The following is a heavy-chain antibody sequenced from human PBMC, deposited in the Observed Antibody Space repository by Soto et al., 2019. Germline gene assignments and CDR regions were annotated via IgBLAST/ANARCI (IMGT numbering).Heavy chain of an antibody. CDR3: ARVGAYSSSWAHYYMDV. J-gene: IGHJ6*03. D-gene: IGHD6-13*01. CDR2: IKQDGSEK. CDR1: GFTFSSYW. Sequence: GGSLRLSCAASGFTFSSYWMSWVRQAPGKGLEWVANIKQDGSEKYYVDSVKGRFTISRDNAKNSLYLQMNSLRAEDTAGYYCARVGAYSSSWAHYYMDVWGKGTTVTVSS. V-gene: IGHV3-7*01.